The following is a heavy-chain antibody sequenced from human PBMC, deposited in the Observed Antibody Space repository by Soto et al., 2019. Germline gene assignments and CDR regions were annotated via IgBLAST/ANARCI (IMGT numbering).Heavy chain of an antibody. Sequence: PGGSLRLSCAASGLTFSNYAMSWVRQAPGRGLEWVSIISGSGGTTYHADSVKDRFTISRDNSKNTLFLQMNSLRAEDTAVYYCAKGVAVGFHFGSSTDRGFDPWGQGTLVTVS. V-gene: IGHV3-23*01. CDR1: GLTFSNYA. CDR3: AKGVAVGFHFGSSTDRGFDP. D-gene: IGHD6-6*01. CDR2: ISGSGGTT. J-gene: IGHJ5*02.